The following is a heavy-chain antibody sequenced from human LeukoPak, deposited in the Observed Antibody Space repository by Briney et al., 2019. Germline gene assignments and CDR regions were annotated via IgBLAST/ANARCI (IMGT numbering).Heavy chain of an antibody. CDR3: AKGGKWDVTPFDY. CDR1: GFTFSSNA. D-gene: IGHD1-26*01. V-gene: IGHV3-23*01. Sequence: PGGSLRLSCAATGFTFSSNAMTWVRQAPGMGLEWVSSVIDSGKDTYYAGSVKGRFTISRDNSKDTLYLQVNSLRAEDTAVYYCAKGGKWDVTPFDYWGQGTLVTVSS. CDR2: VIDSGKDT. J-gene: IGHJ4*02.